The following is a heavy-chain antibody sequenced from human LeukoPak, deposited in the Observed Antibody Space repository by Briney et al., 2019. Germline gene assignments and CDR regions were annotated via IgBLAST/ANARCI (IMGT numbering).Heavy chain of an antibody. J-gene: IGHJ4*02. CDR3: AKVDVLRVGAKGREGDFDY. CDR2: ISYDGSNK. V-gene: IGHV3-30-3*01. D-gene: IGHD1-26*01. Sequence: PGGSLRLSCAASGFTFSSYAMHWVRQAPGKGLEWVAVISYDGSNKYYADSVKGRFTISRDNSKNTLYLQMNSLRAEDTAVYYCAKVDVLRVGAKGREGDFDYWGQGTLVTVSS. CDR1: GFTFSSYA.